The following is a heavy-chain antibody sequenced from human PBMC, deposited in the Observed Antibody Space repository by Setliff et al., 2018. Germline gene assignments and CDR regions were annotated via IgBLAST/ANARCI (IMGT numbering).Heavy chain of an antibody. D-gene: IGHD3-9*01. CDR1: GGSVSSGYYY. J-gene: IGHJ4*01. CDR2: VYYTGRT. V-gene: IGHV4-39*02. CDR3: ARAPNDLGVDWLFNNYFDY. Sequence: PSETLSLTCNVSGGSVSSGYYYWVWIRQPPGRGLEWIGTVYYTGRTYYNPSLKSRVTIAVDAPDNHFSLKLRSVTAADTAVYYCARAPNDLGVDWLFNNYFDYWGHGTLVTVS.